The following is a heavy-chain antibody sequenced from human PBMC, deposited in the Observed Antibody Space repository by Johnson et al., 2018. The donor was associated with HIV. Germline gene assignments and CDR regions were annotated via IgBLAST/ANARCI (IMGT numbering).Heavy chain of an antibody. CDR1: GFTFSSYA. J-gene: IGHJ3*02. V-gene: IGHV3-30*04. CDR2: IKSKTDGGTT. Sequence: QVQLVESGGGVVQPGRSLRLSCAASGFTFSSYAMHWVRQAPGKGLEWVGRIKSKTDGGTTEYAAPVKGRFTLSRDNSKNTLYLQMNSLRVEDTAVYYCAKGEQLVISRKGHDAFDIWGQGTMVTVS. D-gene: IGHD6-6*01. CDR3: AKGEQLVISRKGHDAFDI.